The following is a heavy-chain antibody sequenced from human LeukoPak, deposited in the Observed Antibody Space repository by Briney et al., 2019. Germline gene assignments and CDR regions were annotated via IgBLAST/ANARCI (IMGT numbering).Heavy chain of an antibody. CDR2: IASAGDA. V-gene: IGHV3-13*01. CDR3: ARGGELGFDT. Sequence: GGSLRLSCAASGFTFSTYDMHWVRQAIGKGLEWVSGIASAGDAFYSGSVKGRFTISRENAKKSSYLQMNSLRAGDTAVYHCARGGELGFDTWGQGTLVTVSS. J-gene: IGHJ5*02. CDR1: GFTFSTYD. D-gene: IGHD1-7*01.